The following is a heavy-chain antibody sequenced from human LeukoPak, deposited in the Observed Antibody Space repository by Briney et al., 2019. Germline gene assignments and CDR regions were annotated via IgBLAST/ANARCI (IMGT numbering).Heavy chain of an antibody. CDR1: GFTFSSYA. V-gene: IGHV3-23*01. Sequence: GGSLRLSCAASGFTFSSYAMSWVRQAPGKGLEWVSAISGSGSSTYYADSVKGRFTISRDNSKNTLYLQMNSLRAEDTAVYYCAKDLLDGYGPYYFDYWGQGTLVTVSS. D-gene: IGHD5-24*01. CDR2: ISGSGSST. J-gene: IGHJ4*02. CDR3: AKDLLDGYGPYYFDY.